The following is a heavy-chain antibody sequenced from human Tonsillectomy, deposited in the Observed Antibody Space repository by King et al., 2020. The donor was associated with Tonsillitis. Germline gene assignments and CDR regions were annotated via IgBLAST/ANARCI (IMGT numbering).Heavy chain of an antibody. Sequence: VQLVESGEAVFQPGRSRRLSVPRPESTFTSYGRHWVRQAPGKGREWLALISYDGGYKYYADSGKGRFSMSRDNSKNTLFLQMNSLRPEDTAVYYCATACDGGDCYSNYWGQGTLVTVSS. D-gene: IGHD2-21*02. CDR2: ISYDGGYK. J-gene: IGHJ4*02. V-gene: IGHV3-30*03. CDR1: ESTFTSYG. CDR3: ATACDGGDCYSNY.